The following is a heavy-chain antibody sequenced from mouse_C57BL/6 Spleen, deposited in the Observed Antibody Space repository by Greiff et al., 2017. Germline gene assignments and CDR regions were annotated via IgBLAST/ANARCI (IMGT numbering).Heavy chain of an antibody. V-gene: IGHV5-16*01. CDR2: INYDGSST. CDR1: GFTFSDYY. J-gene: IGHJ1*03. Sequence: EVQRVESEGGLVQPGSSMKLSCTASGFTFSDYYMAWVRQVPEKGLEWVANINYDGSSTYYLDSLKSRFIISRDNAKNILYLQMSSLKSEDTATYYCARDRGYYGNLWYFDVWGTGTTVTVSS. CDR3: ARDRGYYGNLWYFDV. D-gene: IGHD2-1*01.